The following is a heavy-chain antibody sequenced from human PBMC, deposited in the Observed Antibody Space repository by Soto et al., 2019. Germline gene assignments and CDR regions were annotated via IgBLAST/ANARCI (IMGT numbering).Heavy chain of an antibody. J-gene: IGHJ4*02. CDR1: GFPFTSYA. D-gene: IGHD1-20*01. V-gene: IGHV3-23*01. CDR3: AKDRGNWQYYFDY. Sequence: EVRLLESGGGLVQPGGSLRLSCAASGFPFTSYAMYWVRQAPGKGLEWVSATSGSGVSTYYADSVKGRFTISRDKYTNTMYLQMNSLRAEDTAIYYCAKDRGNWQYYFDYWGQGTLVTVSS. CDR2: TSGSGVST.